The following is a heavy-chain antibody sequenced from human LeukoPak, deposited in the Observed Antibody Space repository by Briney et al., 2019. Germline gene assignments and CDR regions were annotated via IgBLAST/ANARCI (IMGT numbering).Heavy chain of an antibody. J-gene: IGHJ4*02. V-gene: IGHV5-51*01. CDR3: ARQEGHSSSWYYFDY. CDR1: GYSFNSYW. CDR2: IYPGGSNT. D-gene: IGHD6-13*01. Sequence: GESLKISCKGSGYSFNSYWIGWVRQMPGEGLEWMGIIYPGGSNTRYSPSFQGQVTMSADKSISTAYLQWSSLKASDTAMYYCARQEGHSSSWYYFDYCGQGTRATVSS.